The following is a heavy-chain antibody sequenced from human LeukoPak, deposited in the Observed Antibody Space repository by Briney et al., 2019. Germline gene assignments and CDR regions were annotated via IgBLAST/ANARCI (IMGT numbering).Heavy chain of an antibody. Sequence: QASETLSLTCTVSGGSISSGGYYWSWIRQHPGKGLEWIGEINHSGSTNYNPSLKSRVTISVDTSKNQFSLKLSSVTAADTAVYYCARERRSGSFVGYSYGIPFDYWGQGTLVTVSS. D-gene: IGHD5-18*01. CDR1: GGSISSGGYY. CDR2: INHSGST. CDR3: ARERRSGSFVGYSYGIPFDY. J-gene: IGHJ4*02. V-gene: IGHV4-39*07.